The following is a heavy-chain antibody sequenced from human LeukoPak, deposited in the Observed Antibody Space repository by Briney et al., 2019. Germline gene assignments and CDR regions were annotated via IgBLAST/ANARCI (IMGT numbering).Heavy chain of an antibody. Sequence: PGGSLRLSCASSGFTFSNAWMSWVRQAPGKGLEWVGRIKSKTDGGTTDYAAPVKGRFTISRDDSKNTLYLQMNSLKTEDTAVYYCTTSYGYCSSTSCYNFDYWGQGTLVTVSS. CDR1: GFTFSNAW. V-gene: IGHV3-15*01. CDR3: TTSYGYCSSTSCYNFDY. CDR2: IKSKTDGGTT. J-gene: IGHJ4*02. D-gene: IGHD2-2*03.